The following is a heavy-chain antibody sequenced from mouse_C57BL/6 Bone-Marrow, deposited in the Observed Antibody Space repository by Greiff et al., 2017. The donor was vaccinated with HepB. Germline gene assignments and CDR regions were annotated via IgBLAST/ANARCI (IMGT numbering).Heavy chain of an antibody. J-gene: IGHJ3*01. CDR1: GFSFNTYA. D-gene: IGHD2-4*01. Sequence: EVQLQESGGGLVQPKGSLKLSCAASGFSFNTYAMNWVRQAPGKGLDWVARIRSKSNNYATYYADSVKDRFTISRDDSESMLYLQMNNLKTEDTAMYYCVSGDYDSFAYWGQGTLVTVSA. CDR2: IRSKSNNYAT. CDR3: VSGDYDSFAY. V-gene: IGHV10-1*01.